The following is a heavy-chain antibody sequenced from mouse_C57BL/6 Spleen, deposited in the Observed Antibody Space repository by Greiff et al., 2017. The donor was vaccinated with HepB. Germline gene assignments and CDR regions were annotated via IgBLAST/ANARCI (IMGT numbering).Heavy chain of an antibody. J-gene: IGHJ4*01. Sequence: DVKLQESGPGLVKPSQSLSLTCSVTGYSITSGYYWNWIRQFPGNKLEWMGYISYDGSNNYNPSLKNRISITRDTSKNQFFLKLNSVTTEDTATYYCARAIPGAMDYWGQGTSVTVSS. CDR3: ARAIPGAMDY. CDR1: GYSITSGYY. V-gene: IGHV3-6*01. CDR2: ISYDGSN.